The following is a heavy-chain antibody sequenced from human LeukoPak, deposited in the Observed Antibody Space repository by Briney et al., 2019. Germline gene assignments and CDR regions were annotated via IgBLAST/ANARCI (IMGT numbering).Heavy chain of an antibody. J-gene: IGHJ6*03. D-gene: IGHD6-19*01. CDR1: GFTFMSDW. V-gene: IGHV3-7*01. Sequence: GGSLRLSCAASGFTFMSDWTSWVRQAPGKGREWVANIKQDGSEKYYVDSVKGRFTISRDDAKNSLYLKMNSLRAKDTAVYYCARSYSSDWFYYYMDVWGKGTTVTVS. CDR3: ARSYSSDWFYYYMDV. CDR2: IKQDGSEK.